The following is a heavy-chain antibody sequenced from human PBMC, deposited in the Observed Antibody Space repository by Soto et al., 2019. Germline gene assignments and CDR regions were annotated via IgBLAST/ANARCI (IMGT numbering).Heavy chain of an antibody. J-gene: IGHJ6*02. V-gene: IGHV1-69*06. D-gene: IGHD6-6*01. Sequence: QVQLVQSGAEVKKPGSSVKVSCKASGGTFSSYAISWVRQAPGQGLEWMGGIIPIFGTPRYAENFQGRVTITEDKSTSTASMELSSLTSEDTAIYYGAGSVAARPNFWSYYAMDVWGQGTTVAVSS. CDR2: IIPIFGTP. CDR1: GGTFSSYA. CDR3: AGSVAARPNFWSYYAMDV.